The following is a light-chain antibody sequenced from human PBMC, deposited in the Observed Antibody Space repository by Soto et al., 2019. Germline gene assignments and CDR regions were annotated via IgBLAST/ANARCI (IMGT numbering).Light chain of an antibody. CDR3: QQRSNWPLT. CDR2: DAS. J-gene: IGKJ4*01. CDR1: QSVSSY. V-gene: IGKV3-11*01. Sequence: EIVLTQSPATLSLSPGERATLSCRASQSVSSYLAWHQQKPGQAPRLLIYDASNRATGIPARFSGSGSGTDFTLTISSLELEDVAVYYCQQRSNWPLTFGGGTKVEIK.